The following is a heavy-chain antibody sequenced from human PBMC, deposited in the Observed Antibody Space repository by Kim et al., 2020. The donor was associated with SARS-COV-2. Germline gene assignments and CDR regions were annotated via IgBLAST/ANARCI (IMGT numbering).Heavy chain of an antibody. CDR1: GFTFSSYA. D-gene: IGHD6-19*01. V-gene: IGHV3-30*04. CDR2: ISYDGSNK. CDR3: AREIKRGAVAGAKTPDY. J-gene: IGHJ4*02. Sequence: GGSLRLSCAASGFTFSSYAMHWVRQAPGKGLEWVAVISYDGSNKYYVDSVKGRFTISRDNSKNTLYLQMNSLRAEDTAVYYCAREIKRGAVAGAKTPDYWGQGTLVTVSS.